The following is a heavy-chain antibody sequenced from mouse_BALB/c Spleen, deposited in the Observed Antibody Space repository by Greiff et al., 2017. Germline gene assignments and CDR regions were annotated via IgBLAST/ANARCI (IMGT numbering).Heavy chain of an antibody. V-gene: IGHV5-6-5*01. J-gene: IGHJ3*01. CDR1: GFTFSSYA. CDR3: AGITTATAWFAY. D-gene: IGHD1-2*01. Sequence: EVQLVESGGGLVKPGGSLKLSCAASGFTFSSYAMSWVRQTPEKRLEWVASISSGGSTYYPDSVKGRFTISRDNARNILYLQMSSLRSEDTAMYYCAGITTATAWFAYWGQGTLVTVSA. CDR2: ISSGGST.